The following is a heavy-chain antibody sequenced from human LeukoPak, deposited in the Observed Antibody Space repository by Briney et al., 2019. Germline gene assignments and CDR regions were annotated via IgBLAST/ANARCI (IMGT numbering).Heavy chain of an antibody. J-gene: IGHJ5*02. Sequence: GASVTVSCKASGYTFTGYYMHWVRQAPRQGLEWMGWINPNSGGTNYAQKFQGRVTMTRDTSISTAYMELSRLRSDDTAVYYCARALGYCSTTSCSLDWFDPWGQGTLVTVSS. V-gene: IGHV1-2*02. CDR2: INPNSGGT. CDR1: GYTFTGYY. CDR3: ARALGYCSTTSCSLDWFDP. D-gene: IGHD2-2*01.